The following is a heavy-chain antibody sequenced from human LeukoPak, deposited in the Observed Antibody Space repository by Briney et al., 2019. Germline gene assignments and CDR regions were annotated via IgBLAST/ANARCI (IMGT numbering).Heavy chain of an antibody. CDR1: GGSISRYY. D-gene: IGHD2-21*02. CDR3: ARGGDHHFYY. J-gene: IGHJ4*02. V-gene: IGHV4-4*07. Sequence: SETLSLTCTVSGGSISRYYWSWIRQPAGKELEWIGHIYTSSGSTDFSPSLKSRVNMSVDTSKSQISLKLSSVTAADTAVYYCARGGDHHFYYWGQGSLVTVSS. CDR2: IYTSSGST.